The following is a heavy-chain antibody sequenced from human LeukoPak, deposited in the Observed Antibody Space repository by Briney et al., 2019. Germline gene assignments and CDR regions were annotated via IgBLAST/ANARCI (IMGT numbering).Heavy chain of an antibody. J-gene: IGHJ6*02. V-gene: IGHV4-31*03. CDR2: IYYSGST. D-gene: IGHD5-18*01. Sequence: SQTLSLTCTVSGGSISSGGYYWSWIRQHPGKGLEWIGYIYYSGSTYYNPSLKSRVTISVDTSKNQFSLKLSSVTAADTAVYYCARGTDTAMASANGMDVWGQGTTVIVSS. CDR3: ARGTDTAMASANGMDV. CDR1: GGSISSGGYY.